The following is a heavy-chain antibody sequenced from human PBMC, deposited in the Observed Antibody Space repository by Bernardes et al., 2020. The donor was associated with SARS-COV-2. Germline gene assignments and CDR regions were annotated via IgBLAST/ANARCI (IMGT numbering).Heavy chain of an antibody. CDR1: GSTFSNFW. V-gene: IGHV3-7*01. CDR2: IRQDGSEM. CDR3: ARDKREYSYSAFYYYYYCMDV. D-gene: IGHD5-18*01. Sequence: VESLFLSCTASGSTFSNFWMTWVRQAPGKGLEWVANIRQDGSEMSYVDSVKGRFTISRDNARNSLSLQLNSLRAEDTAVYYCARDKREYSYSAFYYYYYCMDVWGQGTTVTVSS. J-gene: IGHJ6*02.